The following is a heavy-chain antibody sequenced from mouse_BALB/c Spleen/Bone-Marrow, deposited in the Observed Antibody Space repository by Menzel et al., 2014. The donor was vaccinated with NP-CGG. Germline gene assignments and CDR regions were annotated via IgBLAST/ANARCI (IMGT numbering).Heavy chain of an antibody. CDR3: SKDVGYEYSYYFDY. V-gene: IGHV5-6-4*01. CDR1: GFTFSSYS. Sequence: EVQRVESGGGLVKPGGSLKLSCAASGFTFSSYSMSWVRQTPEKRLEWVATISSGGHYTYYPDSVKGRFTISRDNAKNTLYLQMCRLKTEGTAMYYCSKDVGYEYSYYFDYWGQGTTLTVSS. CDR2: ISSGGHYT. D-gene: IGHD2-4*01. J-gene: IGHJ2*01.